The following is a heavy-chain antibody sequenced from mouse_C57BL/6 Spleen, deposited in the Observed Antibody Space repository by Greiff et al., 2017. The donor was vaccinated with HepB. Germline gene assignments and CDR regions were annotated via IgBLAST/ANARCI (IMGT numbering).Heavy chain of an antibody. J-gene: IGHJ2*01. V-gene: IGHV1-82*01. CDR2: IYPGDGDT. CDR1: GYEFSSSW. D-gene: IGHD2-4*01. CDR3: ARYYYDYDDY. Sequence: VQLQESGPELVKPGASVKISCKASGYEFSSSWMNWVKQRPGKGLEWIGRIYPGDGDTNYNGKFKGKATLTADKSSSTAYMQLSSLTSEDSAVYFCARYYYDYDDYWGQGTTLTVSS.